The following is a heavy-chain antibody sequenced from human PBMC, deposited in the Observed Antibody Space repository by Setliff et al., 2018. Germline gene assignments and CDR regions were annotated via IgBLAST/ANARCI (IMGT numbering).Heavy chain of an antibody. D-gene: IGHD3-10*01. CDR2: IFDNGNT. Sequence: SETLSLTCTVSGDSMSNYHWSWIRQPPGKGLEWIGYIFDNGNTYYNPSLKSRVTISVYTSKNQFSLKLPSVTAADTAMYYCATYSVGEGGRGHWGQGVLVTVSS. CDR3: ATYSVGEGGRGH. V-gene: IGHV4-59*01. CDR1: GDSMSNYH. J-gene: IGHJ4*02.